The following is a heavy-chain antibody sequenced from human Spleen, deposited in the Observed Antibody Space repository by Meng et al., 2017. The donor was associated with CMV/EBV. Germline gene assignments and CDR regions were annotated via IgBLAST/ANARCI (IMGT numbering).Heavy chain of an antibody. CDR1: YTFVHYG. V-gene: IGHV1-18*04. J-gene: IGHJ5*02. CDR2: ISAYSGAT. Sequence: YTFVHYGITWVRQAPGQGLEWMGWISAYSGATNYAQKFQGRVSMTTDISTTTGYMELRSLRFDDTAVYYCARLNYYGSGSFNWFDPWGQGTLVTVSS. D-gene: IGHD3-10*01. CDR3: ARLNYYGSGSFNWFDP.